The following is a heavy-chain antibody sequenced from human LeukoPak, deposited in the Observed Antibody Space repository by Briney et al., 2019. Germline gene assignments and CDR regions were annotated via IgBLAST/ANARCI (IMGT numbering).Heavy chain of an antibody. V-gene: IGHV4-30-2*01. D-gene: IGHD5-24*01. CDR2: IYHSGST. CDR3: ARGGMATILPFDY. J-gene: IGHJ4*02. CDR1: GGSISSGGYY. Sequence: SETLSLTCTVSGGSISSGGYYWSWIRQPPGKGLEWIGYIYHSGSTYYNPSLKSRVTISVDRSKNQFSLKLSSVTAADTAVYYCARGGMATILPFDYWGQGTLVTVSS.